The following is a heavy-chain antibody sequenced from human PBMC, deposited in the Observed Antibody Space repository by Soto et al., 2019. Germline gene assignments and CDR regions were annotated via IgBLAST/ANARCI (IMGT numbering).Heavy chain of an antibody. CDR3: AKDYSTWCMDV. CDR1: GFTFRSYG. CDR2: ISNDGSNK. D-gene: IGHD6-13*01. Sequence: QVQLVESGGGVVQPGRSLRLSCAASGFTFRSYGMHWVRQAPGKGLEWVAVISNDGSNKYYADSVKGRFTISRDTSKNTLYLQMNSLRAEDTAVYYCAKDYSTWCMDVWGQGNTVTVSS. V-gene: IGHV3-30*18. J-gene: IGHJ6*02.